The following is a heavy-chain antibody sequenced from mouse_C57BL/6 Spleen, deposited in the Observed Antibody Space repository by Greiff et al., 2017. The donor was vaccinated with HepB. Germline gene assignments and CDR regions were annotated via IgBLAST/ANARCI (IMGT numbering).Heavy chain of an antibody. V-gene: IGHV1-50*01. CDR3: ARALYYYGSSPYAMDY. D-gene: IGHD1-1*01. Sequence: VQLQQPGAELVKPGASVKLSCKASGYTFTSYWMQWVKQRPGQGLEWIGEIDPSDSYTNYNQKFKGKATLTVDTSSRTAYMQLSSLTSEDSAVYYCARALYYYGSSPYAMDYWGQGTSVTVSS. CDR1: GYTFTSYW. CDR2: IDPSDSYT. J-gene: IGHJ4*01.